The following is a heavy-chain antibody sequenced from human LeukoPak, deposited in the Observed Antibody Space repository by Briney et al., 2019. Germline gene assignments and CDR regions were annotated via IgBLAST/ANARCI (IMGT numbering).Heavy chain of an antibody. CDR1: GGSFSGYY. CDR2: INHSGST. D-gene: IGHD6-6*01. V-gene: IGHV4-34*01. CDR3: ARHSAYSSSSGLNL. J-gene: IGHJ5*02. Sequence: PSETLSLTCAVYGGSFSGYYWSWIRQSPGKGLEWIGEINHSGSTNYNPSLKSRVIISLDTSKNQFSLKLSSLIAADTAVFYCARHSAYSSSSGLNLWGQGTLVTVAS.